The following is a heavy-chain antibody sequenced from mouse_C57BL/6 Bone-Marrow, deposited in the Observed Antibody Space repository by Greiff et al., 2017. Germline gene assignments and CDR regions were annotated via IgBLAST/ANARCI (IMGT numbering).Heavy chain of an antibody. J-gene: IGHJ2*01. CDR3: TRDRDSNSYYCDY. CDR2: IDPETGGT. V-gene: IGHV1-15*01. D-gene: IGHD2-5*01. Sequence: QVQLQQSGAELVRPGASVTLSCKASGYTFTDYEMHWVKQTPVHGLEWIGAIDPETGGTAYNQKFKGKAILTADKSSSTAYMELRSLTSEDSAVYYCTRDRDSNSYYCDYWGQGTTLTVSS. CDR1: GYTFTDYE.